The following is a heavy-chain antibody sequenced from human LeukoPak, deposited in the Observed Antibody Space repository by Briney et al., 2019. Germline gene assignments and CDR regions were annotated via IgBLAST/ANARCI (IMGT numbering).Heavy chain of an antibody. Sequence: GGSLRLSCAASGFTFSSYAMSWVRQAPGKGLEWVSAISGSGGSTYYADPVKGRFTISRDNSKNTLYLQMNSLRAEDTAVYYCAKSAYYDILTGYYCEDYWGQGTLVTVSS. CDR1: GFTFSSYA. CDR3: AKSAYYDILTGYYCEDY. V-gene: IGHV3-23*01. CDR2: ISGSGGST. J-gene: IGHJ4*02. D-gene: IGHD3-9*01.